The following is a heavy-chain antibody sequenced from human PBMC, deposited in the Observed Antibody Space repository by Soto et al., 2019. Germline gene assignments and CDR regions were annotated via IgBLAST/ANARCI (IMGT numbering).Heavy chain of an antibody. D-gene: IGHD1-26*01. J-gene: IGHJ4*02. CDR1: GYTFTSYD. CDR3: ARETSGSYRRDY. Sequence: QVQLVQSGAEVKKPGASVKVSCKASGYTFTSYDIKWVRQATGQGLEWMGWMNPNSGNTGYAQKFQGRVTMTRNTSISTAYMELSSLISEATAVYYCARETSGSYRRDYWGQGTLVTVSS. V-gene: IGHV1-8*01. CDR2: MNPNSGNT.